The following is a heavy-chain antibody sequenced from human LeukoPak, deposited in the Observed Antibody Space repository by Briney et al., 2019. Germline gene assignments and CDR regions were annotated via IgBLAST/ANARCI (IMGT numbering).Heavy chain of an antibody. J-gene: IGHJ4*02. CDR1: GFTFSSYG. V-gene: IGHV3-30*02. D-gene: IGHD3-22*01. Sequence: GGSLRLSCAASGFTFSSYGMHWVRQAPGKGLEWVAFIRYDGSNKYYADSVKGRFTISRDNSKNTLYLQMNSLRAEDTAVYYCASSITMIVVGETYFDYWGQGTLVTVSS. CDR2: IRYDGSNK. CDR3: ASSITMIVVGETYFDY.